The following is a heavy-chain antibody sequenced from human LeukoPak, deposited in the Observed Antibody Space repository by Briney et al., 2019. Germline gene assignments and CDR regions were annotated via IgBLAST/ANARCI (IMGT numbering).Heavy chain of an antibody. Sequence: GGSLRLSCAASAFTFSNASMSWVRQAPGKGLEWVGRVKSKTDGGTTDYAAPVKGRFTISRDDSKNTLYLQMNSLKTEDTAVYYCTTEGIAVAAAFAYWGQGTLVTVSS. D-gene: IGHD6-19*01. CDR1: AFTFSNAS. V-gene: IGHV3-15*01. J-gene: IGHJ4*02. CDR3: TTEGIAVAAAFAY. CDR2: VKSKTDGGTT.